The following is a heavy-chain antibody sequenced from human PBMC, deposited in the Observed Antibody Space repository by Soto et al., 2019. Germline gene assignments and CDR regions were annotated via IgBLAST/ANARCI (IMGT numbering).Heavy chain of an antibody. J-gene: IGHJ3*02. CDR2: IYYSGST. V-gene: IGHV4-59*01. CDR1: GGSISSYY. CDR3: ARAPPAMIAFDI. D-gene: IGHD3-16*01. Sequence: SETLSLTCTVSGGSISSYYWSWIRQPPGKGLGWIGYIYYSGSTNYNPSLKSRVTISVDTSKNQFSLKLSSVTAADTAVYYCARAPPAMIAFDIWGQGTMVTVSS.